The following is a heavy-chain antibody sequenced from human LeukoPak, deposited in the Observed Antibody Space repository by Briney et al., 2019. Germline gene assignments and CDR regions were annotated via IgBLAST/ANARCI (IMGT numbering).Heavy chain of an antibody. CDR3: ARDNIPLLRGMDV. D-gene: IGHD2-15*01. Sequence: GGSLRLSCAASGFTFSSYAMHWVRQAPGKGLEWVAVISYDGSNKYYADSVKGRFTISRDNSKNTLYLQMNSLRAEDTAVYYCARDNIPLLRGMDVWGQGTTVTVSS. CDR2: ISYDGSNK. V-gene: IGHV3-30-3*01. J-gene: IGHJ6*02. CDR1: GFTFSSYA.